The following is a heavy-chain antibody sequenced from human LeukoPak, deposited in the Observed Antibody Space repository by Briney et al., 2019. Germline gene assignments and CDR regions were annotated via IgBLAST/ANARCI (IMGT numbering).Heavy chain of an antibody. CDR1: GLSFSHYD. Sequence: GGSLRLSCLASGLSFSHYDWSWVRQAPGKGLEWVSYIGSSGRTTYTADSVKGRFIISRDNSKNTLYLQMNSLRAEDTAVYYCAKDLIAARGTFDYWGQGTLVTVSS. CDR3: AKDLIAARGTFDY. V-gene: IGHV3-48*03. CDR2: IGSSGRTT. D-gene: IGHD6-6*01. J-gene: IGHJ4*02.